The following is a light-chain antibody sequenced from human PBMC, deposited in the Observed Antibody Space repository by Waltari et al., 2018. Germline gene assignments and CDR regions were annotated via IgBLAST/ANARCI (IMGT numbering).Light chain of an antibody. CDR1: QGISSW. J-gene: IGKJ3*01. Sequence: DILMNQSPSSVSASVGDTVTITCRASQGISSWLAWYQQKRGKALRLLMYAASNLQSGVPSRFSGSGSGTDFTLTISSLQPEDFATYYCQQANSFPFTFGPGTKVDIK. CDR3: QQANSFPFT. CDR2: AAS. V-gene: IGKV1D-12*01.